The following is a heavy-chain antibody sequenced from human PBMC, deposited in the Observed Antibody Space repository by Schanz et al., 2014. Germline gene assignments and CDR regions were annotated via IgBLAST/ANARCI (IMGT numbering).Heavy chain of an antibody. CDR1: GYTFTDYG. CDR2: ISAQTGDT. CDR3: ARDGVDAAAGGNY. D-gene: IGHD6-13*01. V-gene: IGHV1-18*01. Sequence: QVQVVQSGAEVKKPGASVKVSCKASGYTFTDYGVIWVRQAPGQGLEWIGWISAQTGDTRYAQKMQGRVTVTSDTSTSTVYMELSGLRSEDTAVYYCARDGVDAAAGGNYWGQGTLVTVSS. J-gene: IGHJ4*02.